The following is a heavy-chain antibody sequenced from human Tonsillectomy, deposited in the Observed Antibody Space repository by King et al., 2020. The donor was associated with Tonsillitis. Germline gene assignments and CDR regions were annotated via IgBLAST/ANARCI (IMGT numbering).Heavy chain of an antibody. CDR3: TVVAIGAGDADA. CDR2: ILVATGNT. CDR1: GFTFTASA. Sequence: QLVQSGPEVKKPGTSVKVSCKASGFTFTASAVQWVRQARGQRLEWIGWILVATGNTKYAQRFQDRVTITRDISTSTAYMELGSLESEDTGIYYCTVVAIGAGDADAWGQGTLVTVSS. J-gene: IGHJ5*02. V-gene: IGHV1-58*01. D-gene: IGHD6-13*01.